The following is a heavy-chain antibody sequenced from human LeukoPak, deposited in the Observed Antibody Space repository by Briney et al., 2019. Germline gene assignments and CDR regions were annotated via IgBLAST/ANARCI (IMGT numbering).Heavy chain of an antibody. Sequence: GASVKVSCKASGYTFTSYGISWVRQAPGQGLEWMGWISAYNGNTNYAQKLQGRVTMTTDISTSTAYMELRSLRSDDTAVYYCARDTSSSSVYYYYYMDVWGKGTTVTVSS. J-gene: IGHJ6*03. D-gene: IGHD6-6*01. CDR3: ARDTSSSSVYYYYYMDV. CDR1: GYTFTSYG. V-gene: IGHV1-18*01. CDR2: ISAYNGNT.